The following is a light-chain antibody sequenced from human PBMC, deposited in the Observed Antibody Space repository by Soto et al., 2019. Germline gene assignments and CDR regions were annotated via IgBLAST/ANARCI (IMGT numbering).Light chain of an antibody. V-gene: IGKV1-5*03. CDR2: KAS. CDR3: MQASNYVWT. CDR1: QNINTW. Sequence: DIPMTQSPSTLSASVGDRVTITCRASQNINTWLSWYHQTPGEPPKLLIFKASRLQSGVPSRFSGGGSATRFTLTISGLQPDDFGTYYCMQASNYVWTFGQGTKVEVK. J-gene: IGKJ1*01.